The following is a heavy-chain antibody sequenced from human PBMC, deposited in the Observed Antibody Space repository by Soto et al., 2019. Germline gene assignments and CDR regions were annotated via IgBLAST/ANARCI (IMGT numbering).Heavy chain of an antibody. CDR2: ISISSIYL. CDR1: GFTFRNHG. J-gene: IGHJ5*02. CDR3: ARGRAGFFWSGRSDNWFDP. Sequence: GGSLRLSCAASGFTFRNHGMHWVRQAPGKGLECISSISISSIYLFHADSVKGRFTISRDNAENSLYLQMNSLRAADTAVYYCARGRAGFFWSGRSDNWFDPWGQGTLVTVSS. V-gene: IGHV3-21*04. D-gene: IGHD3-3*01.